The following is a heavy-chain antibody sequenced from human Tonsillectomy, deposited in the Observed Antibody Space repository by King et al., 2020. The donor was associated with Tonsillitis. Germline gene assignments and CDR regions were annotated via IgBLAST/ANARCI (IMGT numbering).Heavy chain of an antibody. D-gene: IGHD1-26*01. J-gene: IGHJ4*02. Sequence: QLQESGPGLVKPSETLSLICTVSGGSISSRGYYWGWIRQPPGKGLEWIGSDYYNGNSYYNASLKSRVTISVDTSKSQFSLKLSSVTAADTAVYYCARHGAGWERRAYFDYWGQGTLVTVSS. CDR3: ARHGAGWERRAYFDY. V-gene: IGHV4-39*01. CDR2: DYYNGNS. CDR1: GGSISSRGYY.